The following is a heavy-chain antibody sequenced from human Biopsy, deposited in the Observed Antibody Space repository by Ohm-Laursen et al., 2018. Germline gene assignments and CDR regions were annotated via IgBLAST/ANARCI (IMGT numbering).Heavy chain of an antibody. Sequence: SETLSLTCTVSGGSIGGGEYYWNWIRQHPGKGLEWIGLISYSGTTFYNPSLESLLTISIDTSKNHFSLNLRSVTAADTAVYYCARGVPHYDGSGFPLAGYWYFDLWGRGTLVTGSS. CDR1: GGSIGGGEYY. CDR3: ARGVPHYDGSGFPLAGYWYFDL. V-gene: IGHV4-31*01. D-gene: IGHD3-22*01. CDR2: ISYSGTT. J-gene: IGHJ2*01.